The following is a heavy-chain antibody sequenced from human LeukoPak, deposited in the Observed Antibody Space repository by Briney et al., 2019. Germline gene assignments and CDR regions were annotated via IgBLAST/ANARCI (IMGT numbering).Heavy chain of an antibody. Sequence: ASVKVSCKASGYTFTDYYMHWVRQAPGQGLEWMGWINPNSGGTNYAQKFQGRVTMTRDTSISTAYMELSRLKSDDTAVYYCARDRDGGSYPHYYYYYYMDVWGKGTTVTISS. J-gene: IGHJ6*03. D-gene: IGHD3-16*02. CDR3: ARDRDGGSYPHYYYYYYMDV. V-gene: IGHV1-2*02. CDR2: INPNSGGT. CDR1: GYTFTDYY.